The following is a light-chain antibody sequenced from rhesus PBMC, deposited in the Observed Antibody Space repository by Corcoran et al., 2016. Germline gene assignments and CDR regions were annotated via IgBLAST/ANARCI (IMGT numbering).Light chain of an antibody. CDR3: PHGYDTPPT. CDR1: ENVNKY. CDR2: KAS. V-gene: IGKV1-74*01. J-gene: IGKJ1*01. Sequence: DIQMTQSPSSLSASVGDRVNITCRASENVNKYINWFQQKPRKAPKLRINKASTLQSGDPSRVSGSGSWTGYTFAIRSLQPEDVATYYCPHGYDTPPTFGQGTKVEIK.